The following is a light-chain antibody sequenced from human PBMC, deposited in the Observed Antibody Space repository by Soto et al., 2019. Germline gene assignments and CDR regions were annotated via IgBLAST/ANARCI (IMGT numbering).Light chain of an antibody. CDR2: TFA. CDR1: ISNIGSNA. Sequence: QSVLTQPPSASGTPGQRVTISCSGSISNIGSNAVNWYQQLPGTAPKLLTYTFAQPPSGVPDRFSGSKSGTSASLAISGLQSEDEADYYCASWDVSLNAWVFGGGTKLTVL. J-gene: IGLJ3*02. V-gene: IGLV1-44*01. CDR3: ASWDVSLNAWV.